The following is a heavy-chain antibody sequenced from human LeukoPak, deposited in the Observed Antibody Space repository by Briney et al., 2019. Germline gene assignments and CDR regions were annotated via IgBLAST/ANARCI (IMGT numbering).Heavy chain of an antibody. J-gene: IGHJ5*02. V-gene: IGHV3-33*01. Sequence: PGRSLRLSCAASGFTFSSYGMHWVRQAPGKGLEWVAVIWYDGSNKYYADSVKGRFTISRDNSKNTLYLQMNSLRAEDTAVCYCARGPGRWDCSGGSCYWFDPWGQGTLVTVSS. CDR1: GFTFSSYG. CDR3: ARGPGRWDCSGGSCYWFDP. CDR2: IWYDGSNK. D-gene: IGHD2-15*01.